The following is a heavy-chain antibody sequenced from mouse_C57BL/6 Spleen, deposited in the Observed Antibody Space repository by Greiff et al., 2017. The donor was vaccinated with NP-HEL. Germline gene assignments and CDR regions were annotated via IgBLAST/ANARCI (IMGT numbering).Heavy chain of an antibody. V-gene: IGHV5-4*03. CDR3: ASFAY. Sequence: EVMLVESGGGLVKPGGSLKLSCAASGFTFSSYAMSWVRQTPEKRLEWVATISDGGSYTYYPDKVKGRFTISRDNAKNNLYLQMSHLKSEDTAMYYCASFAYWGQGTLVTVSA. CDR2: ISDGGSYT. J-gene: IGHJ3*01. CDR1: GFTFSSYA.